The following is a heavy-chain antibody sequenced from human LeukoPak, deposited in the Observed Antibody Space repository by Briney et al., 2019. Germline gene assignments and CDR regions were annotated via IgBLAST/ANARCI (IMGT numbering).Heavy chain of an antibody. CDR1: GGSISSSVYY. D-gene: IGHD3-3*01. CDR2: VYYSGSTSGTT. Sequence: SETLSLTCTVSGGSISSSVYYWGWIRQPPGKGLEWIGSVYYSGSTSGTTYYNTSLESRVTISVDTSQSQFSLKLSSVTAADTVVYYCARVGVEWLLYYYYYMDVWGKGTTATVSS. CDR3: ARVGVEWLLYYYYYMDV. V-gene: IGHV4-39*01. J-gene: IGHJ6*03.